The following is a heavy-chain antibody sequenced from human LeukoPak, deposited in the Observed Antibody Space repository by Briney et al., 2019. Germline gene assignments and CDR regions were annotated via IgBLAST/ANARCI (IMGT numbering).Heavy chain of an antibody. V-gene: IGHV5-51*01. CDR2: IYPGDSET. CDR3: ARQFRDSSGYYSYYFDY. CDR1: GYSFTNYW. J-gene: IGHJ4*02. Sequence: GESLKISCKGSGYSFTNYWIGWVRQMPGKGLEWMGIIYPGDSETRYSPSFQGQVTISADKSISTAYLQWSSLKASDTAMYYCARQFRDSSGYYSYYFDYWGQGTLVTVSS. D-gene: IGHD3-22*01.